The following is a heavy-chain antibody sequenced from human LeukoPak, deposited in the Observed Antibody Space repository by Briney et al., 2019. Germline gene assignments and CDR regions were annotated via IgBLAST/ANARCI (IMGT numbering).Heavy chain of an antibody. J-gene: IGHJ4*02. D-gene: IGHD2-2*01. CDR2: IYYSGST. CDR3: ARQGIVPAATLLAY. V-gene: IGHV4-39*01. CDR1: GGSISSSSYY. Sequence: KASETLSLTCTVSGGSISSSSYYWGWIRQPPGKGLEWIGSIYYSGSTYYNPSLKNRVTISLDTSKNQFSLRLSSVTATDTAVYYCARQGIVPAATLLAYWGQGILVTVSS.